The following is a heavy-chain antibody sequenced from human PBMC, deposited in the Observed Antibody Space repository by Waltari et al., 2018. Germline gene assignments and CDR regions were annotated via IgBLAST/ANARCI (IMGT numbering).Heavy chain of an antibody. J-gene: IGHJ4*02. CDR1: GGSFSGYY. CDR3: ARRVYYDSSGYPL. V-gene: IGHV4-34*01. CDR2: INHSVST. Sequence: QVQLQQWGAGLLKPSETLSLTCAVYGGSFSGYYWSWIRQPPGKGLEWIGEINHSVSTNYNPSLKSRGTISVDTSKNQFSLRLSSVTASDTAVYYCARRVYYDSSGYPLWGQGTLVTVSS. D-gene: IGHD3-22*01.